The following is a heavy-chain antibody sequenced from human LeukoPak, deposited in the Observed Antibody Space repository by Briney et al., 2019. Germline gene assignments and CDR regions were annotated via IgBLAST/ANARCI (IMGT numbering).Heavy chain of an antibody. CDR2: ISAYNGNT. J-gene: IGHJ4*02. Sequence: ASVKVSCKASGYTFTSYGISWARQAPGQGLEWMGWISAYNGNTNYAQKLQGRVTMTTDTSTSTAYMELRSLRSDDTAVYYCASSWAAAGGLDYWGQGTLVTVSS. CDR3: ASSWAAAGGLDY. CDR1: GYTFTSYG. D-gene: IGHD6-13*01. V-gene: IGHV1-18*01.